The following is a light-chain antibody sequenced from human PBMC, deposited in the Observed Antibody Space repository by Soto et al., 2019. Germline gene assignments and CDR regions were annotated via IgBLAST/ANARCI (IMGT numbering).Light chain of an antibody. J-gene: IGLJ2*01. CDR3: QSFDTRLNVV. V-gene: IGLV1-40*01. Sequence: QSVLTQPPSVSGAPGQRLTFSCAGTSSNIGAGFDVHWYQHLPGAAPKLLIYGNSNRPSGVPDRFSASKSGTSASLTITGLQAEDEADYYCQSFDTRLNVVFGGGTKLTVL. CDR2: GNS. CDR1: SSNIGAGFD.